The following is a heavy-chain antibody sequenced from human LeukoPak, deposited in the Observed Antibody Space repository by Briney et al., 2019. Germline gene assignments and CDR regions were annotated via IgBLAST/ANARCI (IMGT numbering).Heavy chain of an antibody. CDR2: IYWDDDK. CDR3: ARGTMVRGLVCFDY. CDR1: GFSFRTTGVA. Sequence: SGPTLVNPTQTLTLTCTLSGFSFRTTGVAVGWIRQPPGKALEWLALIYWDDDKRYSPSLKSRFTITKDTSKNQVILTMTNMDPVDTATYYCARGTMVRGLVCFDYWGQGTLVTVSS. D-gene: IGHD3-10*01. V-gene: IGHV2-5*02. J-gene: IGHJ4*02.